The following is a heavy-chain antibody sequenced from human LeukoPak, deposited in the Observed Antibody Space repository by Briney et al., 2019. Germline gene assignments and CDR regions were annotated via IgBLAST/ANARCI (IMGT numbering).Heavy chain of an antibody. CDR2: IYASGSAT. CDR3: AKRPRDSSGYYLGAFDM. Sequence: GGSLRLSCAASGFTFSSYAMTWVRQAPGKGLEWVSGIYASGSATHYADTVKGRFTISRDNSKNTLYLQMNSLRAEDTAVYYCAKRPRDSSGYYLGAFDMWGQGTMVTVSS. D-gene: IGHD3-22*01. CDR1: GFTFSSYA. V-gene: IGHV3-23*01. J-gene: IGHJ3*02.